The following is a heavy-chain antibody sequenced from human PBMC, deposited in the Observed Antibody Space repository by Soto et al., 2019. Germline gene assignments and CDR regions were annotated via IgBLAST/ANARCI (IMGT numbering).Heavy chain of an antibody. CDR2: IIPIFGTA. D-gene: IGHD2-15*01. CDR3: ASPILGYCSGGSCYKRPDYYYGMDV. V-gene: IGHV1-69*13. Sequence: ASVKVSCKASGGTFSSYAISWVRQAPGQGLEWMGGIIPIFGTANYAQKFQGRVTITADESTSTAYMELSSLRSEDTAVYYCASPILGYCSGGSCYKRPDYYYGMDVWGQGTTVTVSS. CDR1: GGTFSSYA. J-gene: IGHJ6*02.